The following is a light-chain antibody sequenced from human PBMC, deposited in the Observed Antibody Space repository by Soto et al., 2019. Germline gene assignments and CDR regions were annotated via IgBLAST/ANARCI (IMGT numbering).Light chain of an antibody. CDR1: TGAVTSGHY. CDR3: LLSYSGARPYV. Sequence: QAVVTQETSLTVSPGGTVTLTCGSSTGAVTSGHYPYWFQQKPGQAPRTLIYDTSNKHSWTPARFSGSLLGGKAALTLSGAQPEDEAEYYCLLSYSGARPYVFGTGTKLTVL. J-gene: IGLJ1*01. CDR2: DTS. V-gene: IGLV7-46*01.